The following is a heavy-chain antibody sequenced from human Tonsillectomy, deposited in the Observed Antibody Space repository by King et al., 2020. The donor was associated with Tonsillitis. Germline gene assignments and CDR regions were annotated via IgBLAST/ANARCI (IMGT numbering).Heavy chain of an antibody. Sequence: QLVQSGGGVVQPGRSLRLSCEASGFTFSSYGMHWVRQAPGKGLEWVAIISYDGSNKYYADSVKGRFTISRDNSKNTLYVQMNSLRAEDTAVYYCAKDYGSGRWFGDYWGQGTLVTVSS. CDR3: AKDYGSGRWFGDY. D-gene: IGHD3-10*01. CDR2: ISYDGSNK. J-gene: IGHJ4*02. CDR1: GFTFSSYG. V-gene: IGHV3-30*18.